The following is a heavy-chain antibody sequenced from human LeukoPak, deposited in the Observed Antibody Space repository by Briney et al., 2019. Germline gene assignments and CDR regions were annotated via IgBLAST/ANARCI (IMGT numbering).Heavy chain of an antibody. CDR3: AKVAVGVTKSFDY. D-gene: IGHD1-26*01. J-gene: IGHJ4*02. CDR1: SYSISTGYY. V-gene: IGHV4-38-2*01. Sequence: PSETLSLTCAVSSYSISTGYYWGWIRPPPGKGLEWLGSIYHSGITYYNPSLKSRVTISVDTSKNQFSLKLSSVTAADTAVYYCAKVAVGVTKSFDYWGQGTLVTVSS. CDR2: IYHSGIT.